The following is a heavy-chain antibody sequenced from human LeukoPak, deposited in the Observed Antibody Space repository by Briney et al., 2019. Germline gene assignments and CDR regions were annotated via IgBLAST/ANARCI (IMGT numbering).Heavy chain of an antibody. CDR1: GYTFTSYF. CDR3: ARGPYCSSSNCSPFDY. D-gene: IGHD2-2*01. Sequence: ASVKVSCKASGYTFTSYFMHWVRQAPGQGLEWMGIINPNGGGTSYAQKFQGRVTMTRDTSTSTVYMELNSLRSDDAAVYYCARGPYCSSSNCSPFDYWGQGTLVTVSS. J-gene: IGHJ4*02. CDR2: INPNGGGT. V-gene: IGHV1-46*01.